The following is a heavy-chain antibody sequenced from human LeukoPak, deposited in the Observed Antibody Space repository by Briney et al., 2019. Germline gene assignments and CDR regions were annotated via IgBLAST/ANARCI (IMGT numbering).Heavy chain of an antibody. V-gene: IGHV1-69*13. CDR1: GCTFSSYA. Sequence: SVKVSCKASGCTFSSYAISWVRQAPGQGLEWMGGIIPIFGTANYAQKFQGRVTITADASTSTAYMELSSLRSEDTAAYYCARAGTAMSTLDYWGQGTLVTVSS. J-gene: IGHJ4*02. D-gene: IGHD5-18*01. CDR2: IIPIFGTA. CDR3: ARAGTAMSTLDY.